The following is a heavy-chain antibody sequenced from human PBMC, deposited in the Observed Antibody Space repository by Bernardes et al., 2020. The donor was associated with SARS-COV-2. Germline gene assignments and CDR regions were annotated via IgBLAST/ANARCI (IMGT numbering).Heavy chain of an antibody. CDR2: INPDGTTT. D-gene: IGHD1-20*01. CDR3: ARDNNLNFDY. CDR1: GFTFGSYW. Sequence: GSLRLSCAASGFTFGSYWLYWVRQAPGKGLMWVSLINPDGTTTNYVDSVRGRFTISGDNAKNTLYLQMNSLRAEDTAVYYCARDNNLNFDYWGQGALVTVSS. J-gene: IGHJ4*02. V-gene: IGHV3-74*01.